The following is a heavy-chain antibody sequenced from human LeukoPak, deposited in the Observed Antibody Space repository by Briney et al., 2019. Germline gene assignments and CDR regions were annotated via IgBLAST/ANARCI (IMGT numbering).Heavy chain of an antibody. V-gene: IGHV4-59*08. CDR1: GGSISSYY. D-gene: IGHD2-2*01. J-gene: IGHJ3*02. Sequence: SETLSLTCTVSGGSISSYYWSWIRQPPGKGLEWIGYIYYSGSTNYNPSLKSRVTISVDTSKNQFSLKLSSVTAADTAVYYCARSLVVVPAAILPDAFDIWGQGTMVTVSS. CDR2: IYYSGST. CDR3: ARSLVVVPAAILPDAFDI.